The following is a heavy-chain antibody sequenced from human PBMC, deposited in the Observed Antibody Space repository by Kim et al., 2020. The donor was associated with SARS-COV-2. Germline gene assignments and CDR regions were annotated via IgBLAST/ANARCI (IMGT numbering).Heavy chain of an antibody. CDR1: GGSISSGGYY. CDR2: IYYSGST. J-gene: IGHJ4*02. D-gene: IGHD2-8*01. Sequence: SETLSLTCSVSGGSISSGGYYWSWIRQLPGKGLEWTGYIYYSGSTYYNPSLTGRVSISVDTSKNQFSLELYSVTAADTAVYYCARDSTNYADSWGQGMLVTVSS. CDR3: ARDSTNYADS. V-gene: IGHV4-31*03.